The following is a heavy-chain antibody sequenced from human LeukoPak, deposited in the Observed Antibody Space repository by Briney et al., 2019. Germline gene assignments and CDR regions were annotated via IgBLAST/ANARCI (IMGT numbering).Heavy chain of an antibody. J-gene: IGHJ4*02. V-gene: IGHV4-30-2*01. CDR2: IFHSGST. Sequence: RPSETLSLTCTVSGGSISNGGYFWSWIRQPPGKGLEWLGYIFHSGSTYYNPSLKSRVSISVDRSKNQFSLRLSSVTAADTAVYHCARDSSGHAVDYWGQGTLVTVSS. CDR1: GGSISNGGYF. CDR3: ARDSSGHAVDY. D-gene: IGHD6-19*01.